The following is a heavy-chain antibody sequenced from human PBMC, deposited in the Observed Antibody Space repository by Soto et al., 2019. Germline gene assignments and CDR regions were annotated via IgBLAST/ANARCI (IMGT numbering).Heavy chain of an antibody. CDR2: IYWDDDK. Sequence: HITLKESGPTLVKPTQTLTLTCTFSGFSLSTSGVGVGWIRQPPGKALEWLALIYWDDDKRYSPSLKSRLTIFKDTYKNQVVLTMTDMDPVDTATYYCAHRPGVRAQHAFDIWGQGTMVTVSS. D-gene: IGHD3-10*02. CDR3: AHRPGVRAQHAFDI. J-gene: IGHJ3*02. V-gene: IGHV2-5*02. CDR1: GFSLSTSGVG.